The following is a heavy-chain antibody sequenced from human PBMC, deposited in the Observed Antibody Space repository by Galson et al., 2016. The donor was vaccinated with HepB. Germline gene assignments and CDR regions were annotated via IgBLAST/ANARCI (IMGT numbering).Heavy chain of an antibody. CDR3: ARSYGLASYYSVPFY. J-gene: IGHJ4*02. CDR1: GFTFSRYW. V-gene: IGHV3-7*03. Sequence: SLRLSCAASGFTFSRYWMTWVRQAPGKGLEWVANIKQDGSEEYYVDSVKGRFTVSRDNAKNSLYLQMNSRRAEDTAVYYRARSYGLASYYSVPFYWGQGTLVTVSS. D-gene: IGHD3-10*01. CDR2: IKQDGSEE.